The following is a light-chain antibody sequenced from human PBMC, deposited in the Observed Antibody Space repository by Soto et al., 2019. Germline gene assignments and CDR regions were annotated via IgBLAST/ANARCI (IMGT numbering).Light chain of an antibody. CDR1: NIGSKS. Sequence: SYELTQPPSVSVAPGQTARITCGGTNIGSKSVHWYQQKPGQAPVLGVYDDSDRPSGIPERFSGSNSGNTATLTISRVEAGDEADYYCQVWDSSSDHSGVFGTGTKLTVL. V-gene: IGLV3-21*02. CDR2: DDS. CDR3: QVWDSSSDHSGV. J-gene: IGLJ1*01.